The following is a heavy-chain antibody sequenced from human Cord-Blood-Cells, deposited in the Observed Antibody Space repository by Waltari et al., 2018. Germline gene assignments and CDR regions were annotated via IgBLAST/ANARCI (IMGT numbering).Heavy chain of an antibody. J-gene: IGHJ4*02. D-gene: IGHD2-2*02. CDR3: AKEMAYCSSTSCYTAFDY. CDR2: IRYDGSNK. V-gene: IGHV3-30*02. Sequence: QVQLVESGGGVVQPGGSLRLSCAASGFTFSSYGMHWVRQAPGKGLEWVAFIRYDGSNKYYADSGKCRFTISRDNSKNTLYLQMNSLRAEDTAVYYCAKEMAYCSSTSCYTAFDYWGQGTLVTVSS. CDR1: GFTFSSYG.